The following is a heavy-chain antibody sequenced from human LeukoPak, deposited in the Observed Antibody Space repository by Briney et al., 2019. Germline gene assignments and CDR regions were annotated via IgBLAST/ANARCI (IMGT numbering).Heavy chain of an antibody. J-gene: IGHJ4*02. Sequence: GGSLRLYCAASGFTFSNPWLSWVRQAPGKGLEWVGRVMSKSDGETTNYAAPVKGRFTISRDDSKNTLYLQMNSLKTEDTAVYYCTTDGYYDSSGYVLFDYWGQGTLVTVSS. V-gene: IGHV3-15*01. D-gene: IGHD3-22*01. CDR3: TTDGYYDSSGYVLFDY. CDR1: GFTFSNPW. CDR2: VMSKSDGETT.